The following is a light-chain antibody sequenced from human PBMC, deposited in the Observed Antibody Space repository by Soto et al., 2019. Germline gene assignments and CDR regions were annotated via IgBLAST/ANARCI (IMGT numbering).Light chain of an antibody. CDR1: QSILYSSNNKNY. J-gene: IGKJ1*01. CDR2: WAS. Sequence: DIVMTQSPDSLAVSLGERATINCKSSQSILYSSNNKNYFAWYQQKPGQRPKLLIYWASTRESGVPDRFSGSGSGTDFTLTISSLQAEDAAVYYCLQYYTTPEAFGQGTKVEIK. V-gene: IGKV4-1*01. CDR3: LQYYTTPEA.